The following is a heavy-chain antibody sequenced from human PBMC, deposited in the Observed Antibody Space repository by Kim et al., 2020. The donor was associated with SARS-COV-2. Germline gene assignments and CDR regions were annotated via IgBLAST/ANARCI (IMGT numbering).Heavy chain of an antibody. Sequence: GGSLRLSCAASGFTFSSYEMNWVRQAPGKGLEWVSYISSSGSTIYYADSVKGRFTISRDNAKNSLYLQMNSLRAEDTAVYYCASPLYVDTAKVPEWGYYYYGMDVWGQGTTVTVSS. J-gene: IGHJ6*02. CDR2: ISSSGSTI. CDR1: GFTFSSYE. CDR3: ASPLYVDTAKVPEWGYYYYGMDV. D-gene: IGHD5-18*01. V-gene: IGHV3-48*03.